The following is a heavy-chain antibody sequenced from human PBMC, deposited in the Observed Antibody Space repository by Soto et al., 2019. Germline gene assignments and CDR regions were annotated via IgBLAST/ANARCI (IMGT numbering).Heavy chain of an antibody. CDR2: IGTSGTPV. CDR3: ARDPSPDSSGWYYFDY. D-gene: IGHD6-19*01. CDR1: GFTFKTYN. V-gene: IGHV3-48*02. J-gene: IGHJ4*02. Sequence: EVQLEESGGALVQPGGSLRLSCAASGFTFKTYNMNWVRQAPGKGLEWVSYIGTSGTPVYYADSVKGRFTISRDNAKNFPFLQMHSLRDEDTALYFCARDPSPDSSGWYYFDYWGQGTLVTVSS.